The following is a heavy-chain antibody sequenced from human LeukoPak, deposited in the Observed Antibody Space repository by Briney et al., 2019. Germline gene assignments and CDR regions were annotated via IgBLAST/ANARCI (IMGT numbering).Heavy chain of an antibody. CDR2: INAGNGNT. Sequence: ASVKVSCKASGYTFTSYAMHWVRQAPGQRLEWMGWINAGNGNTKYSQEFQGRVTITRDTSASTAYMELSSLRSEDMAVYYCARGVLLWFGELADDAFDIWGQGTMVTVSS. D-gene: IGHD3-10*01. V-gene: IGHV1-3*03. CDR1: GYTFTSYA. J-gene: IGHJ3*02. CDR3: ARGVLLWFGELADDAFDI.